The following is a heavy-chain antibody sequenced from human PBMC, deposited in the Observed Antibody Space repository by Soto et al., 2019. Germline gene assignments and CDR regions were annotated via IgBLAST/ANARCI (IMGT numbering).Heavy chain of an antibody. CDR1: RFTFSGYY. J-gene: IGHJ4*02. CDR3: ARDLGFCDSAICYAYYFDY. Sequence: QVQLVESGGGLVKPGGSLRLSCAASRFTFSGYYMSWIRQAPGKGLEWVSYISSSGGTIYYADSVKGRFTISRDNAKNSLYLQMNSLRAEDTAVYYCARDLGFCDSAICYAYYFDYWGQGTLVTVSS. D-gene: IGHD2-2*01. CDR2: ISSSGGTI. V-gene: IGHV3-11*01.